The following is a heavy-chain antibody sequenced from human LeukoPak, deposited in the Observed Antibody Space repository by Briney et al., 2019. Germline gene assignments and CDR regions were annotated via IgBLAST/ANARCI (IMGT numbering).Heavy chain of an antibody. CDR1: AYSFTTYC. D-gene: IGHD3-10*01. Sequence: ASVKVSCKYSAYSFTTYCITWVRQAPGQGLEWMGWISTYNGNTNYAQKLQGRVTMTTDTSTSTAYMELRSLRSDDTAMYSFARDRMEPGTYFDYWGQGTLVTVSS. J-gene: IGHJ4*02. CDR3: ARDRMEPGTYFDY. CDR2: ISTYNGNT. V-gene: IGHV1-18*01.